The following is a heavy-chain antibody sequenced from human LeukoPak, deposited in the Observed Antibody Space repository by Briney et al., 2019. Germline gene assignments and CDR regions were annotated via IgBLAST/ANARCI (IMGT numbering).Heavy chain of an antibody. Sequence: GGSLRLSCAASGFTFSSYSMNWVRQAPGKGLEWVSSISSSSSYIYYADSVKGRFTISRDNAKNSLYLQMNSLRAEDTAVYYCARDGTMIVVSNWLHPWGQGTLVTVSS. J-gene: IGHJ5*02. CDR1: GFTFSSYS. CDR2: ISSSSSYI. V-gene: IGHV3-21*01. CDR3: ARDGTMIVVSNWLHP. D-gene: IGHD3-22*01.